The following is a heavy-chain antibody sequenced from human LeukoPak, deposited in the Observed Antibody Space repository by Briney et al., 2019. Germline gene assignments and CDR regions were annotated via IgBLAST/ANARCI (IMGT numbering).Heavy chain of an antibody. CDR2: IRYDGSNK. CDR1: GFTFSNYW. V-gene: IGHV3-30*02. Sequence: GGSLRLSCAASGFTFSNYWMHWVRQAPGKWLEWVAFIRYDGSNKYYADSVKGRFTISRDNSKNTLYLQMNSLRAEDTAVYYCAKDQNYDSSGYYAYYFDYWGQGTLVTVSS. J-gene: IGHJ4*02. CDR3: AKDQNYDSSGYYAYYFDY. D-gene: IGHD3-22*01.